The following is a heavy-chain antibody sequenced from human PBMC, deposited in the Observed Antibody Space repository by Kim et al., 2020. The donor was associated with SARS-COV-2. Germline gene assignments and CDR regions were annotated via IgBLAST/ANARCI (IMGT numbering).Heavy chain of an antibody. J-gene: IGHJ4*02. CDR2: IYYSGST. Sequence: SETLSLTCTVSGGSISSGGYYWSWIRQHPGKGLEWIGYIYYSGSTYYNPSLKSRVTISVDTSKNQFSLKLSSVTAAGTAVYYCARAPRRIITIFGVITHFDTWGQGTLFTVSS. V-gene: IGHV4-31*03. CDR1: GGSISSGGYY. D-gene: IGHD3-3*01. CDR3: ARAPRRIITIFGVITHFDT.